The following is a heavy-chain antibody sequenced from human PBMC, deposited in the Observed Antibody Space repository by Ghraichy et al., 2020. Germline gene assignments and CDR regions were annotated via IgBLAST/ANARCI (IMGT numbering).Heavy chain of an antibody. CDR1: GFTFSGYA. Sequence: GGSLRLSCAASGFTFSGYAMSWVRQAPGKGLEWVSTITWNSASTRYADSVKGRSTISRDNYKNAVYQQVTSLREDDTAVYFCAKTGDSGWFYDYWGRGTLVTVAS. D-gene: IGHD6-19*01. V-gene: IGHV3-23*01. J-gene: IGHJ4*02. CDR3: AKTGDSGWFYDY. CDR2: ITWNSAST.